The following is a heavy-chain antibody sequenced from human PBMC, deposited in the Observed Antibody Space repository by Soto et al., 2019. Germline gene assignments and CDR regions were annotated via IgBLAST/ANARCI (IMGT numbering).Heavy chain of an antibody. V-gene: IGHV1-18*04. J-gene: IGHJ4*02. Sequence: VQLVQSGAEVRKPGASVRVSCKTSGYAFRDNSINWVRQAPGQGREWLGWIAVYRAYTQYANNVQDRITITAESTKNKGYMEMRTLRSDDTAGYYCETGRRSYMSNGESWGQGTLVTVSS. CDR1: GYAFRDNS. CDR3: ETGRRSYMSNGES. CDR2: IAVYRAYT. D-gene: IGHD1-26*01.